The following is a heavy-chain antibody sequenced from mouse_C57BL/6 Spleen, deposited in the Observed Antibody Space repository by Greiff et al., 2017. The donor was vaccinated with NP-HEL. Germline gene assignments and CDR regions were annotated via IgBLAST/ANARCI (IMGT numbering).Heavy chain of an antibody. CDR3: ARNSNYVRYFDV. V-gene: IGHV1-76*01. CDR2: IYPGSGNT. J-gene: IGHJ1*03. D-gene: IGHD2-5*01. CDR1: GYTFTDYY. Sequence: QVQLKQSGAELVRPGASVKLSCKASGYTFTDYYINWVKQRPGQGLEWIARIYPGSGNTYYNEKFKGKATMTAEKSSSTAYMQLSSLTSEDSAVYFCARNSNYVRYFDVWGTGTTVTVSS.